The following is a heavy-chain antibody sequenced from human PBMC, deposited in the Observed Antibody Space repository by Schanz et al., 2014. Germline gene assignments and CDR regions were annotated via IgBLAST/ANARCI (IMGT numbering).Heavy chain of an antibody. CDR3: ARIGGSVFDY. J-gene: IGHJ4*02. Sequence: EVQLVESGGGLVQPGGSLRLSCAASTFTFSSDWMSWVRQAPGKGLEWVSGISGSGASTYYADSVKGRFTISRDNSNKTVDLQMNSLRAEDTAVYYCARIGGSVFDYWAQGTLVTVSS. CDR1: TFTFSSDW. D-gene: IGHD3-10*01. V-gene: IGHV3-23*04. CDR2: ISGSGAST.